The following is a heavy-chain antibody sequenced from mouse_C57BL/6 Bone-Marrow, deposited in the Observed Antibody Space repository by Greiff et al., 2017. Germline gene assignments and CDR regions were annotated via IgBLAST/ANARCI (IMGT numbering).Heavy chain of an antibody. CDR1: GYAFSSSW. J-gene: IGHJ4*01. CDR2: IYPGDGDT. Sequence: QVQLQQSGPELVKPGASVKISCKASGYAFSSSWMNWVKQRPGKGLEWIGRIYPGDGDTNYNGKFKGKATLTADKSSSTAYMQLSSLTSEDSAVYFCARSGYYGSKKDAMDYWGQGTSVTGSS. CDR3: ARSGYYGSKKDAMDY. D-gene: IGHD1-1*01. V-gene: IGHV1-82*01.